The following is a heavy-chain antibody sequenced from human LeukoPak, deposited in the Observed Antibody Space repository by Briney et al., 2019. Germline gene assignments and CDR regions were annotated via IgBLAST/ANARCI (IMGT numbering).Heavy chain of an antibody. J-gene: IGHJ4*02. CDR3: ARSPTKRVPEDY. CDR1: GGSISSYY. V-gene: IGHV4-59*12. CDR2: IYYSGST. Sequence: SETLSLTCTVSGGSISSYYWSWIRQPPGKGLEWIGYIYYSGSTNYNPSLKSRVTISVDTSKNQFSLKLTSVTAADTAVYYCARSPTKRVPEDYWGQGTLVTVSS. D-gene: IGHD2-2*01.